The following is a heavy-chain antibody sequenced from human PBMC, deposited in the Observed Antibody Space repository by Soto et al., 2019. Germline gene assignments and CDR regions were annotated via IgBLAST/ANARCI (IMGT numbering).Heavy chain of an antibody. J-gene: IGHJ5*02. V-gene: IGHV3-48*01. CDR1: GFTFSSYS. CDR2: ISSSSSTI. CDR3: ARIHMVRGTNWFDP. D-gene: IGHD3-10*01. Sequence: EVQLVESGGGLVQPGGSLRLSCAASGFTFSSYSMNWVRQAPGKGLEWVSYISSSSSTIYYADSVKGRFTISRDNAKNSLYLQMNSLRAEDTAVYYCARIHMVRGTNWFDPWGQGTLVTVSS.